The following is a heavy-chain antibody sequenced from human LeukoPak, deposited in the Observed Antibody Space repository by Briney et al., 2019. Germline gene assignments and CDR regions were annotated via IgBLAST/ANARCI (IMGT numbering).Heavy chain of an antibody. CDR3: ARVLAVAGTGYFDY. J-gene: IGHJ4*02. CDR2: IYHSGST. CDR1: GGSISSGGYS. V-gene: IGHV4-30-2*01. Sequence: SETLSLTCAVSGGSISSGGYSWSWIRQPPGKGLEWIGYIYHSGSTYYNPSLKSRVTISVDRSKNQFSLKLSSVTAADTAVYYCARVLAVAGTGYFDYWGQGTLVTVSS. D-gene: IGHD6-19*01.